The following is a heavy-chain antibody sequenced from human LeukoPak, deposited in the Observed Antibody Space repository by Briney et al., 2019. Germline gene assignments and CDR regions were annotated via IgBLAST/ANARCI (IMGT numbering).Heavy chain of an antibody. CDR3: ATTSGGGARISNFDY. CDR1: GYSFTSDW. D-gene: IGHD1-14*01. Sequence: GESLKISCKGSGYSFTSDWIGWVRQMPGKGLEWMGIIYPGDSDTRYSPSFQGQVTISADKSISTAYLQWSSLKASDTAMYYCATTSGGGARISNFDYWGQGTLVTVSS. CDR2: IYPGDSDT. V-gene: IGHV5-51*01. J-gene: IGHJ4*02.